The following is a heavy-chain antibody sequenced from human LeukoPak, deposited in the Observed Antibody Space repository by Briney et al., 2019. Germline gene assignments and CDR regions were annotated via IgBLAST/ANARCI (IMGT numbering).Heavy chain of an antibody. J-gene: IGHJ3*02. CDR1: GGSISSYY. CDR3: AGVNIPSTAVAGASDAFDI. Sequence: SETLSLTCTVSGGSISSYYWSWIRQPPGKGLEWIGYIYYSGSTNYNPSLKSRVTISVDTSKNQFSLKLSSVTAADTAVYYCAGVNIPSTAVAGASDAFDIWGQGTMVTVSS. D-gene: IGHD6-19*01. V-gene: IGHV4-59*01. CDR2: IYYSGST.